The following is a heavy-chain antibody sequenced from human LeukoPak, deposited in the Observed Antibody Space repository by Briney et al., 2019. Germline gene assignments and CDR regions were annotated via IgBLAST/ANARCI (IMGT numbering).Heavy chain of an antibody. Sequence: SETLSLTCAVYGGSFSGYYWSWIRQPPGKGLEWIGEINHSGSTNYNPSLKSRVTISVDTSMNQFSLKLSSVTAADTAVYYCASGSYYVRSHYWGQGTLVTVSS. CDR2: INHSGST. CDR1: GGSFSGYY. J-gene: IGHJ4*02. D-gene: IGHD1-26*01. V-gene: IGHV4-34*01. CDR3: ASGSYYVRSHY.